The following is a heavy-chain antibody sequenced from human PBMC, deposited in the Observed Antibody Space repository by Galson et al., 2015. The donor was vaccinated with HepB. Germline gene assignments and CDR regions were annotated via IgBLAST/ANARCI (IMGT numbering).Heavy chain of an antibody. Sequence: QSGAEVKKPGESLKISCKGSGYSFTSYWIGWVRQMPGKGLEWMGIIYPGDSDTRYSPSFQGQVTISADKSISTAYLQWSSLKASDTAMYYCARIGYCSSTSCSQGDYWGQGTLVTVSS. CDR3: ARIGYCSSTSCSQGDY. D-gene: IGHD2-2*01. V-gene: IGHV5-51*03. CDR2: IYPGDSDT. CDR1: GYSFTSYW. J-gene: IGHJ4*02.